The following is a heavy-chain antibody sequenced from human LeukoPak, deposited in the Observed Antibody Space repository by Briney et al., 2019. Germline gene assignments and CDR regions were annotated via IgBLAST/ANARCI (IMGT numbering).Heavy chain of an antibody. V-gene: IGHV4-34*01. CDR1: GGSFSGYY. CDR2: INHSGST. D-gene: IGHD5-18*01. CDR3: ARPKGYLAGVDY. J-gene: IGHJ4*02. Sequence: SETLSLTCAVYGGSFSGYYWSWIRQPPGKGLEWIGEINHSGSTIYKSSLKSRVTISLDTSKNQFSLRLSSVTAADTAVYYCARPKGYLAGVDYWGQGTLVTVSS.